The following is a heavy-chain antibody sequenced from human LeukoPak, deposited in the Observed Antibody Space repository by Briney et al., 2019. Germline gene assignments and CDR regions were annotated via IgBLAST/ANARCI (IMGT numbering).Heavy chain of an antibody. Sequence: PGGSLRLSCAASGFTFSSYSMNWVRQAPGKGLEWASSISSSSSYIYYADSVKGRFTISRDNAKNSLYLQMNSLRAEDTAVYYCARDKGITGRADYWGQGTLVTVSS. V-gene: IGHV3-21*01. CDR1: GFTFSSYS. CDR3: ARDKGITGRADY. D-gene: IGHD1-20*01. J-gene: IGHJ4*02. CDR2: ISSSSSYI.